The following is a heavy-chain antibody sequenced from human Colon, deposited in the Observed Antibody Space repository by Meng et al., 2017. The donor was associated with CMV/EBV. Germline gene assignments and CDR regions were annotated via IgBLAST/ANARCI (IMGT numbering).Heavy chain of an antibody. V-gene: IGHV3-23*01. CDR2: TSGDGSHT. J-gene: IGHJ4*02. CDR1: GFAFRAFA. D-gene: IGHD3-16*01. Sequence: GESLKISCAASGFAFRAFAMGWVRQAPGKGLEWVSTTSGDGSHTYYAVSVKGRFTISRDNSKNSVDLHLSSLRADDTGVYYCAKDGYDYVWGSLDSWGQGTLVTVSS. CDR3: AKDGYDYVWGSLDS.